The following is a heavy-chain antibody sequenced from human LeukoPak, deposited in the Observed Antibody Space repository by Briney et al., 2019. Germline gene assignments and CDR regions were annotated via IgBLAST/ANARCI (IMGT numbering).Heavy chain of an antibody. Sequence: GGSLRLSCADSGFIFNYAWMSWIRQVPGKGLEWVGQTVSEIDGGTTDYAAPVKGRFTISRDDSKSTLYLQMNSLKVEDTAVYYCATDEDWNYARKDVWGQGATVIVSS. CDR3: ATDEDWNYARKDV. J-gene: IGHJ6*02. CDR2: TVSEIDGGTT. D-gene: IGHD1-7*01. CDR1: GFIFNYAW. V-gene: IGHV3-15*04.